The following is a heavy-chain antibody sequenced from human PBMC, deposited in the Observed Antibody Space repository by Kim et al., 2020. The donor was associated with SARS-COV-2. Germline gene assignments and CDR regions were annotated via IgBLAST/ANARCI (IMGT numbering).Heavy chain of an antibody. CDR1: EFTLSSYD. CDR3: ARLRYYGMDV. CDR2: ITSSRSSI. J-gene: IGHJ6*02. Sequence: GSLRLSCAASEFTLSSYDMNWVRQAPGKGLEWISYITSSRSSIYYADSVKGRFIISRDNAKNSLYLQMNSLRDDDTAVYYCARLRYYGMDVWGQGTTVTVSS. V-gene: IGHV3-48*02.